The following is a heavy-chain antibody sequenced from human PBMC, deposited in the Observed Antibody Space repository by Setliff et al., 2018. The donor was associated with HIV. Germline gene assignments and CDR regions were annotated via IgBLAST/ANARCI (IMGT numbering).Heavy chain of an antibody. J-gene: IGHJ4*02. Sequence: VKVSCKASGYSFISHDINWVRQAPGQGLEWMGRISIYNGNVNTAPKFQGRVTMTTDTSTNTAYLELRSLRSDDTAVYYCARDDDVIMVVVGGDYWGQGTLVTVSS. CDR2: ISIYNGNV. CDR3: ARDDDVIMVVVGGDY. D-gene: IGHD3-22*01. V-gene: IGHV1-18*01. CDR1: GYSFISHD.